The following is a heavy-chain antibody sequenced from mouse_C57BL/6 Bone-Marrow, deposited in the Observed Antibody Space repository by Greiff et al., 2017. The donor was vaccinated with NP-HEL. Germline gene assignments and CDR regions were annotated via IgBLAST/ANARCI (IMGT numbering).Heavy chain of an antibody. D-gene: IGHD2-4*01. Sequence: VQLQQPGAELVKPGASVKLSCKASGYTFTSYWMHWVKQRPGQGLEWIGMIPPNRGSTNYNEKFKSKATLTVDKSSSTAYMQLSSLTSEDSAVDYCARVDYDGAWFAYWGQGTLVTVSA. CDR2: IPPNRGST. J-gene: IGHJ3*01. V-gene: IGHV1-64*01. CDR1: GYTFTSYW. CDR3: ARVDYDGAWFAY.